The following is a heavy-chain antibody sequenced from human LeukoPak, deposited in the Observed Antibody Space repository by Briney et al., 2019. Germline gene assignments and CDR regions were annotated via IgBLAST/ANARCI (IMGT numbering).Heavy chain of an antibody. V-gene: IGHV4-39*07. CDR1: GGSISSSSYY. Sequence: SETLSLTCTVSGGSISSSSYYWGWIRQPPGKGLEWIGSIYYSGSTYYNPSLKSRVTMSVDTSKNQFSLKLSSVTAADTAVYYCARGGYSYGSRWFDPWGQGTLVTVSS. J-gene: IGHJ5*02. CDR3: ARGGYSYGSRWFDP. D-gene: IGHD5-18*01. CDR2: IYYSGST.